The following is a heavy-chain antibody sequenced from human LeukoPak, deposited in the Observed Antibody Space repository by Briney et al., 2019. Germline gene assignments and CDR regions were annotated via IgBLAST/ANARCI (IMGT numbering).Heavy chain of an antibody. V-gene: IGHV4-59*11. CDR1: RGSIISPY. CDR2: IYYGRKT. Sequence: PSETLRLSSAVPRGSIISPYRSSIRQTPGKGLEWIGYIYYGRKTYCSHSLASAVTISVATSIRHYSMKLTSVTAEDAAVYDCALLLDNDSSGGPETFDIWGQGTMVTVSS. CDR3: ALLLDNDSSGGPETFDI. D-gene: IGHD3-22*01. J-gene: IGHJ3*02.